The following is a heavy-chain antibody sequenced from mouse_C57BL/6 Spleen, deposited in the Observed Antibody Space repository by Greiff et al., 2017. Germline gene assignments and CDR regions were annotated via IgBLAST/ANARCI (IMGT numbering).Heavy chain of an antibody. Sequence: QVQLQQPGAELVKPGASVKMSCKASGYTFTSYWITWVKQRPGQGLEWIGDIYPGSGSTNYNEKFKSKATLTVDTSSSTAYMQLSSLTSEDSAVXYCARRYYGYDEGAMDYWGQGTSVTVSS. CDR2: IYPGSGST. CDR1: GYTFTSYW. J-gene: IGHJ4*01. D-gene: IGHD2-2*01. CDR3: ARRYYGYDEGAMDY. V-gene: IGHV1-55*01.